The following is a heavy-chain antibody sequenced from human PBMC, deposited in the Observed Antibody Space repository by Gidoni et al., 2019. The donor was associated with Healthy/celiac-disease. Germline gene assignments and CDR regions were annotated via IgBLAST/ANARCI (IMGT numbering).Heavy chain of an antibody. D-gene: IGHD3-10*01. Sequence: EVQLVESGGGLIQPGGSLRLSCAASGFTVSSNYMSWVRQAPGKGLEWVSVIYSGGSTYYADSVKGRFTISRDNSKNTLYLQMNSLRAEDTAVYYCARVGSGSYGSLTDAFDIWGQGTMVTVSS. V-gene: IGHV3-53*01. CDR1: GFTVSSNY. CDR3: ARVGSGSYGSLTDAFDI. CDR2: IYSGGST. J-gene: IGHJ3*02.